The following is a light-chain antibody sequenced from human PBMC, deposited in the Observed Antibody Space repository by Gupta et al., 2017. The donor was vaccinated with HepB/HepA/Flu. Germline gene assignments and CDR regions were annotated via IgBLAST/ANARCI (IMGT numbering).Light chain of an antibody. J-gene: IGLJ2*01. Sequence: QSVLTQPPSVSGAPGQRVTISCTGSSPNIGAGYDVHWYQQRPGTAPNLLIYGNSNRPAGVPDRFSGSKSGTSASLAITGLQAEEEADYYCQSYDSSLSGHVVFGGGTKLTVL. CDR2: GNS. CDR3: QSYDSSLSGHVV. CDR1: SPNIGAGYD. V-gene: IGLV1-40*01.